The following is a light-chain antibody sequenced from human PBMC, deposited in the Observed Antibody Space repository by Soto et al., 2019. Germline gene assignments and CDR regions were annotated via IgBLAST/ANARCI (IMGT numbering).Light chain of an antibody. Sequence: QAVVTQEPSLTVSPGGTVTLTCASSTGAVTSGHFPSWFQQKPGQAPKTLIYATSKKESWTPARFSGSLLGGKAALTLSGAQPEDEADYYCLLSYSSGRPVFGGGTKLTVL. CDR3: LLSYSSGRPV. J-gene: IGLJ2*01. V-gene: IGLV7-46*01. CDR1: TGAVTSGHF. CDR2: ATS.